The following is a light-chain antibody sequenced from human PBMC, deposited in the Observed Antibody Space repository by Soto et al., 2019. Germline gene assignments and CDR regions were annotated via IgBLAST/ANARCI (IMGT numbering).Light chain of an antibody. CDR1: SNDVGHSSF. Sequence: QSALTQPPSASGSPGQSVTISCTGNSNDVGHSSFISWYQQHPGKGPKLIIYEVSKRPSGVHDRFSGSKSGNTASLSVSGLQDEDEADYFCNAQADNGKHVFGTGTKLTVL. CDR3: NAQADNGKHV. V-gene: IGLV2-8*01. J-gene: IGLJ1*01. CDR2: EVS.